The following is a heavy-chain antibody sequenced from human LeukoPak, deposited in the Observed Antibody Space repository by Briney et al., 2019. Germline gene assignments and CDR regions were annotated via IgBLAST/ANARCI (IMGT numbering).Heavy chain of an antibody. Sequence: GESLKISCKGSGYSFTSYWNGWVRQMPGKGLEWMGIIYPGDSDTRYSPSFQGQVTISADKSISTAYLQWSSLKASDTAMYYCARTSIESSATGHYYYYYMDVWGKGTTVTVSS. CDR1: GYSFTSYW. CDR3: ARTSIESSATGHYYYYYMDV. D-gene: IGHD1-1*01. CDR2: IYPGDSDT. V-gene: IGHV5-51*01. J-gene: IGHJ6*03.